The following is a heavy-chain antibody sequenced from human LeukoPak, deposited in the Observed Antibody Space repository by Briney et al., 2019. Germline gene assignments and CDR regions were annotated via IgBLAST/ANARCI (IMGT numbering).Heavy chain of an antibody. Sequence: GGSLRLSCAASGFTFSSYAMSWVRQAPGKGLEWVSAISGSGGSTYYADSVKGRFTISRDNSKNTLYLQMNSLRAEDTAVYYCARAGSGSYYFDYWGQGTLVTVSS. V-gene: IGHV3-23*01. CDR3: ARAGSGSYYFDY. CDR2: ISGSGGST. D-gene: IGHD1-26*01. CDR1: GFTFSSYA. J-gene: IGHJ4*02.